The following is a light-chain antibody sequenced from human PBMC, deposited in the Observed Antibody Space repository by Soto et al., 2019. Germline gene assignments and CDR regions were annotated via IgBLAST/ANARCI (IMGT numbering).Light chain of an antibody. CDR2: AAS. V-gene: IGKV1-12*01. CDR1: QGISSW. Sequence: DIQMTQSPSSVSASVGDRVTITCRASQGISSWLAWYQRKPGKAPNLLIYAASSLQSGVPSRFSGSGSGKDFSLTVDSLQPEDTATYYCQQYDHHPYTFGQGTKVDIK. CDR3: QQYDHHPYT. J-gene: IGKJ2*01.